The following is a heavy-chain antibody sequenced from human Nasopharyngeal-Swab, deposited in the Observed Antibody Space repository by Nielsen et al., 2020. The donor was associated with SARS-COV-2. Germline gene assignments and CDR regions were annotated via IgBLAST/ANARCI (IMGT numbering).Heavy chain of an antibody. CDR3: ARGRTTGSGGCYYGMDV. Sequence: WVRQAPGQGLEWMGWISAYNGNTNYAQKLQGRVTMTTDTSTSTAYMELRSLRSDDTAVYYCARGRTTGSGGCYYGMDVWGQGTTVTVSS. CDR2: ISAYNGNT. J-gene: IGHJ6*02. D-gene: IGHD1-1*01. V-gene: IGHV1-18*01.